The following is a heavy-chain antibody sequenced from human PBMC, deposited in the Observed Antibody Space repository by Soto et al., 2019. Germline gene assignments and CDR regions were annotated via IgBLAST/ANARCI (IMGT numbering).Heavy chain of an antibody. J-gene: IGHJ5*02. CDR1: GGSISSYY. D-gene: IGHD2-8*01. CDR3: ARLGSSGYCTNGVCYPQNWFDP. V-gene: IGHV4-59*08. Sequence: SETLSLNCTVSGGSISSYYWSWIRQPPGKGLEWIGYIYYSGSTNYNPSLKSRVTISVDTSKNQFSLKLSSVTAADTAVYYCARLGSSGYCTNGVCYPQNWFDPWGQGTLVTVSS. CDR2: IYYSGST.